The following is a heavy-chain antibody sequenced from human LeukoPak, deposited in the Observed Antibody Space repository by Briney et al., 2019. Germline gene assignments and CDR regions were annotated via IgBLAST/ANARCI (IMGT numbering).Heavy chain of an antibody. V-gene: IGHV3-74*01. CDR2: ITSDGSDT. J-gene: IGHJ5*02. Sequence: PGGSLRLSCAASGFTFSSYWMHWVRQVPGKGLVWVSRITSDGSDTIYADSVKGRFTISRDNAKNTLYLQMNSLRAEDTALYYCSRDRRTWFEPWGQGTLVTVSS. CDR1: GFTFSSYW. CDR3: SRDRRTWFEP.